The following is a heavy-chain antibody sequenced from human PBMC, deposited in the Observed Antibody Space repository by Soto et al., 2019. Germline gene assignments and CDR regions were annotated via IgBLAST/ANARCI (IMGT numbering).Heavy chain of an antibody. J-gene: IGHJ6*02. V-gene: IGHV3-33*01. CDR3: ARGGGGSGWSGSGYGMDV. CDR1: GFTFSSYG. D-gene: IGHD6-19*01. CDR2: IWYDGSNK. Sequence: QVQLVESGGGVVQPGRSLRLSCAASGFTFSSYGMHWVRQAPGKGLEWVAVIWYDGSNKYYADSVKGRFTISRDNAKNSLYLQMNSLRAEDTAVYYCARGGGGSGWSGSGYGMDVWGQGTTVTVSS.